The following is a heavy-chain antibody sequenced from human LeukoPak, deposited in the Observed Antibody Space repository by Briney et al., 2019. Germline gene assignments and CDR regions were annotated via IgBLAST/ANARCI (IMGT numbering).Heavy chain of an antibody. Sequence: GSLRLSCAASGFTFTSYGLHWVRQAPGKGLEWVAFIRYDGSNKYYADSVKGRFTISRDNSKNTLYLQMNSLRAEDTAVYYCAKDIGSYYDYRGQGILVTVSS. CDR1: GFTFTSYG. D-gene: IGHD3-10*01. V-gene: IGHV3-30*02. CDR3: AKDIGSYYDY. J-gene: IGHJ4*02. CDR2: IRYDGSNK.